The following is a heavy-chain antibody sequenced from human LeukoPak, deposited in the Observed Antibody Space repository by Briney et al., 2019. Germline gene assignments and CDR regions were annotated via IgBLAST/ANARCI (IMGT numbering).Heavy chain of an antibody. CDR1: GASVSSASY. D-gene: IGHD1-26*01. Sequence: SSETLSLTCTASGASVSSASYWTWIRQPPGKGVEWIAHIYNGVNTNYNPSLKSRVTISVDTSKNQFSLRLNSVTAADTAVYYCARSRAFNSGAFDPWGQGSLVTVSS. J-gene: IGHJ5*02. CDR2: IYNGVNT. V-gene: IGHV4-61*01. CDR3: ARSRAFNSGAFDP.